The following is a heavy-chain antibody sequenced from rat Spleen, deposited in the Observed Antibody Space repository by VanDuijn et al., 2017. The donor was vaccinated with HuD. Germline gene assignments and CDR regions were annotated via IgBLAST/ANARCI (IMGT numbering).Heavy chain of an antibody. V-gene: IGHV5-25*01. J-gene: IGHJ2*01. D-gene: IGHD1-9*01. CDR3: TRYTTGIPDY. CDR1: GFSFSSFA. Sequence: EVQLVESGGGLVQPGRSLKLSCAASGFSFSSFAMAWVRQAPKKGLEWVATITSGGSNAYYPDSVKGRFTISRDNAKSTLYLQMDSLRSEDTATYYCTRYTTGIPDYWGQGVMVTVSS. CDR2: ITSGGSNA.